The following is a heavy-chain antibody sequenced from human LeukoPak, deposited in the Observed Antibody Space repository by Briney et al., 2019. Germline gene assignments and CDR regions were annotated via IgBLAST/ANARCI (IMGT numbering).Heavy chain of an antibody. CDR3: ARRGYYYDSRYDY. J-gene: IGHJ4*02. Sequence: SEALSLTCAVYGGSFSGYYWSWIRQPPGEGLEWIGEINHSGSTNYNPSLKSRVTISVDTSKNQFSLKLSSVTAADTAVYYCARRGYYYDSRYDYWGQGTLVTVSS. V-gene: IGHV4-34*01. CDR2: INHSGST. CDR1: GGSFSGYY. D-gene: IGHD3-22*01.